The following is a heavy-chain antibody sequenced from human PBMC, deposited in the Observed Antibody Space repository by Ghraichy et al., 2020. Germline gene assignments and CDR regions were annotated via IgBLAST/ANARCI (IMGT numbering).Heavy chain of an antibody. CDR2: IDPTDSYT. CDR3: ARVVSLYETDN. V-gene: IGHV5-10-1*01. D-gene: IGHD2/OR15-2a*01. Sequence: GESLNISCKGSGYSFTNYWISWVRQMPGRGLEWMGRIDPTDSYTNYSPSFQGHVTISVDKSISTAYLQWRSLKASDTALYYCARVVSLYETDNWGQGTLVTVSS. J-gene: IGHJ4*02. CDR1: GYSFTNYW.